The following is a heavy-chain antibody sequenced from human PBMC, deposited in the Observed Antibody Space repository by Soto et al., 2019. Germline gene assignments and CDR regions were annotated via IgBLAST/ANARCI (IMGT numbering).Heavy chain of an antibody. J-gene: IGHJ4*02. V-gene: IGHV4-61*02. Sequence: SETLSLTGSVSCGSINSSSYFWSWIRQPSGKGLEWIVRVYISVNTNYNPSLKSRLTMSLDTSNNQFSLKLRSVTAADTAMYYCARDRRGGTRPHYYDSSGYYNPFDRWGQGTLVTVSS. CDR3: ARDRRGGTRPHYYDSSGYYNPFDR. CDR2: VYISVNT. D-gene: IGHD3-22*01. CDR1: CGSINSSSYF.